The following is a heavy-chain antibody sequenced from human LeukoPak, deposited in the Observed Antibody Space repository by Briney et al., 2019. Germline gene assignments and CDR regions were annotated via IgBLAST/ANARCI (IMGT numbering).Heavy chain of an antibody. CDR3: AKDRGSDGGWYLFGYFDY. V-gene: IGHV3-9*03. CDR1: GFTFDDYA. CDR2: ISWNSGSI. D-gene: IGHD6-19*01. Sequence: GGSLRLSCAASGFTFDDYAMHWVRQAPGKALEWVSGISWNSGSIGYAESVKGRFTISRDNAKNSLYLQMNSLRAEDMALYYCAKDRGSDGGWYLFGYFDYWGQGTLVTVSS. J-gene: IGHJ4*02.